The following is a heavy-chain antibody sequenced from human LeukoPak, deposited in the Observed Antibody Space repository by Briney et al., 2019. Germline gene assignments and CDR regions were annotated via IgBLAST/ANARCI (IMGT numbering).Heavy chain of an antibody. CDR1: GFTVSSNY. J-gene: IGHJ4*02. Sequence: GGSLRLSCAASGFTVSSNYMSWVRQAPGKGLEWVSVIYSGGSTYYADSVKGRFTISRDNSKNTLYLQMNSLRAEDTAVYYCARWGDGYKLFDYWGQGTLVTVSS. CDR2: IYSGGST. CDR3: ARWGDGYKLFDY. V-gene: IGHV3-66*01. D-gene: IGHD5-24*01.